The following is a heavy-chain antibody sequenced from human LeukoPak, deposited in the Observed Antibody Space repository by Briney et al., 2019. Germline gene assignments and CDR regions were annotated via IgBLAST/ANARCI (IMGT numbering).Heavy chain of an antibody. J-gene: IGHJ4*01. V-gene: IGHV3-21*01. Sequence: PGGSLRLSCAASGFTFSSYSMNWVRQAPGRGLEWVSSISSSSSYIYYADSVKGRFTISRDNAKNSLYLQMNSLRAEDTAVYYCARPYVQGDYAAIDVDYWGQGTLVTGSS. CDR1: GFTFSSYS. CDR3: ARPYVQGDYAAIDVDY. D-gene: IGHD4-17*01. CDR2: ISSSSSYI.